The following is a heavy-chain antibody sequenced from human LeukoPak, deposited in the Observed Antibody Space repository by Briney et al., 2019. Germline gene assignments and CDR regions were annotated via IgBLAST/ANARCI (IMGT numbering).Heavy chain of an antibody. V-gene: IGHV1-24*01. CDR3: ATDHDSSGYLAFDI. CDR2: FDPEDGET. Sequence: ASVTVSFKVSGYTLTELSMHWVRQAPGKGVEWMGGFDPEDGETIYAQKFQGRVTMTEDTSTHTAYIELSSLRSEDTAVYYCATDHDSSGYLAFDIWGQGTMVTVSS. CDR1: GYTLTELS. D-gene: IGHD3-22*01. J-gene: IGHJ3*02.